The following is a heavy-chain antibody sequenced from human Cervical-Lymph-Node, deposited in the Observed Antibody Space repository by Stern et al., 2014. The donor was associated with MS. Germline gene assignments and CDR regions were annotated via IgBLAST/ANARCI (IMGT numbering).Heavy chain of an antibody. Sequence: VQLEESGAEVKKPGASVKVSCKVSGYTLTELSMHWVRQAPGKGLEWMGGFDPEGGETIYAQKFQGRVTMTEDTSTDTAYMELSSLRSEDTAVYYCATDRDDFRSGYSAPTKGYGLDVWGQGTTVTVTS. CDR2: FDPEGGET. V-gene: IGHV1-24*01. CDR3: ATDRDDFRSGYSAPTKGYGLDV. D-gene: IGHD3-3*01. CDR1: GYTLTELS. J-gene: IGHJ6*02.